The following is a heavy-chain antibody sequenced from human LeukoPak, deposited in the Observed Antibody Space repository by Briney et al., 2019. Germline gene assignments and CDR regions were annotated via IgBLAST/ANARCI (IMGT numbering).Heavy chain of an antibody. V-gene: IGHV3-21*01. CDR1: RFTFSSYS. J-gene: IGHJ3*02. CDR3: ARVRAAAGYDAFDI. D-gene: IGHD6-13*01. Sequence: GGSLRLSCAASRFTFSSYSMNWVRQAPGKGLEWVSSISSSSSYIYYADSVKGRFTISRDNAKNSLYLQMNSLRAEDTAVYYCARVRAAAGYDAFDIWGQGTMVTVSS. CDR2: ISSSSSYI.